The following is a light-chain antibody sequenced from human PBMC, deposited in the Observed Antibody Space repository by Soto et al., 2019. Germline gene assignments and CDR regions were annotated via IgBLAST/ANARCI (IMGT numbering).Light chain of an antibody. V-gene: IGKV3-11*01. CDR1: QSVANY. CDR3: QQRSDWPPYT. Sequence: EIVLTQSPATLSLSPGERATLSCRASQSVANYLAWYQQKPGQAPRLLIYGASNRATGIPARFSGSGSGTDFPLTISSLGPEDFAVYYCQQRSDWPPYTFGQGTTVEIK. CDR2: GAS. J-gene: IGKJ2*01.